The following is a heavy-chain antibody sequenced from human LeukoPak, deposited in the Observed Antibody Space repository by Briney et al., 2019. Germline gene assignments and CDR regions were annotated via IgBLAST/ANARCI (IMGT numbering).Heavy chain of an antibody. CDR1: GGSISSYY. CDR3: AGGGGSSGWIDY. D-gene: IGHD6-19*01. V-gene: IGHV4-59*01. J-gene: IGHJ4*02. Sequence: SETLSLTCTVSGGSISSYYWSWIRQPPGKGLEWIGYIYYSGSTNYNPSLKSRVTISADTSKNQFSLKLSSVTAADTAVYYCAGGGGSSGWIDYWGQGTLVTVSS. CDR2: IYYSGST.